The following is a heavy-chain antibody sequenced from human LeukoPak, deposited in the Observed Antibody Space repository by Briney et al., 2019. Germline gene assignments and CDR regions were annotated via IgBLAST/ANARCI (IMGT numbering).Heavy chain of an antibody. CDR1: GYTFTGYY. CDR3: ALENSSSNWFDP. V-gene: IGHV1-2*02. D-gene: IGHD6-6*01. CDR2: INPNSGGT. Sequence: ASVKVSCKASGYTFTGYYMHWVRQAPGQGLEWMGWINPNSGGTNYAQKFQGRVTMTRDTSISTAYMELSRLRSDDTAVYYYALENSSSNWFDPWGQGTLVTVSS. J-gene: IGHJ5*02.